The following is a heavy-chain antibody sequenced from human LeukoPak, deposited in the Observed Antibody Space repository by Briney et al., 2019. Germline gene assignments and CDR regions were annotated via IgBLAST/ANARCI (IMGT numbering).Heavy chain of an antibody. V-gene: IGHV3-21*01. CDR1: GFTFSSYS. D-gene: IGHD3-16*01. CDR3: AGITFGGARGAFDI. Sequence: GGSLRLSCAASGFTFSSYSMNWVRQAPGKGLEWVSSISSSSSYIYYADSVKGRFTISRDNAKNSLYLQMNSLRVEDTAVYYCAGITFGGARGAFDIWGQGTMVTVSS. CDR2: ISSSSSYI. J-gene: IGHJ3*02.